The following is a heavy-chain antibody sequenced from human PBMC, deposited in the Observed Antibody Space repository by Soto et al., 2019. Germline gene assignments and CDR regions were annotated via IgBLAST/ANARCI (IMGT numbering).Heavy chain of an antibody. J-gene: IGHJ5*02. V-gene: IGHV1-18*01. D-gene: IGHD6-6*01. CDR1: GYTFTSYF. CDR2: ISAHNGNT. Sequence: QVKLVQSGAEVKKPGASVKVSCKASGYTFTSYFISWVRQAPGQGLEWMGWISAHNGNTNYAQKLQGRITMTTDTLTSTAYMELRSLSSDDTAVYYCAGEGPPSSTWGQGTLVTVPS. CDR3: AGEGPPSST.